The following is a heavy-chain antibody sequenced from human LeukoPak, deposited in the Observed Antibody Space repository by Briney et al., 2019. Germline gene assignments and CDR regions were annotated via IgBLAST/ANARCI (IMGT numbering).Heavy chain of an antibody. D-gene: IGHD2-15*01. J-gene: IGHJ6*03. CDR3: ARDKAPYCSGGSCYSHYYYMDV. CDR1: GFTFSSYE. V-gene: IGHV3-48*03. Sequence: GSLRLPFAASGFTFSSYEMNWVRQAPGKGLEWVSYISSSGSTKYYADSVKGRFTISRDNAKNSLYLQMNSLRAEDTAVYYCARDKAPYCSGGSCYSHYYYMDVWGKGTTVTVSS. CDR2: ISSSGSTK.